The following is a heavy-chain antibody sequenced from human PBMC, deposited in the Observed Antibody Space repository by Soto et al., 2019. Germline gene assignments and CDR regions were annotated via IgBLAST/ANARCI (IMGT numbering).Heavy chain of an antibody. CDR3: ARAGYSGSYSGYFDY. Sequence: SETLSLTCAVSGGSISSGGYSWSWIRQPPGKGLEWIGYIYHSGSTYYNPSLKSRVTISVDRSKNQFSLKLSSVTAADTAVHYCARAGYSGSYSGYFDYWGQGTQVTVS. V-gene: IGHV4-30-2*01. J-gene: IGHJ4*02. CDR1: GGSISSGGYS. CDR2: IYHSGST. D-gene: IGHD1-26*01.